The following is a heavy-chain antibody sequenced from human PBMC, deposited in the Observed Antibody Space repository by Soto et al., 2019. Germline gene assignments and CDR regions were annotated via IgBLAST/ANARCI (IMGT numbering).Heavy chain of an antibody. Sequence: PSVKVSCKASGYTFTTYDINWVRQAPGQGLEWMGWMNPNRTNTGYAEKFQGRVTMTRDTSISTAYMELSSLRYDDTAVYYCVRGGFLSHDHVIIAPATLGFDPWGQGTLVTVSS. CDR1: GYTFTTYD. CDR3: VRGGFLSHDHVIIAPATLGFDP. CDR2: MNPNRTNT. J-gene: IGHJ5*02. V-gene: IGHV1-8*01. D-gene: IGHD2-2*01.